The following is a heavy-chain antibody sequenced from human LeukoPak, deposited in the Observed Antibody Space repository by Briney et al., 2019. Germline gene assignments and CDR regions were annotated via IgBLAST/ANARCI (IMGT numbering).Heavy chain of an antibody. J-gene: IGHJ4*02. Sequence: ASVKVSCKASGYTFTGYYMHWVRQAPGQGLEWMGWINPNSGGTNYAQKFQGRVTMTRDTSFSTAYMELSRLRSDDTAVYYCARSYSYGYSLYYWGQGTLVTVSS. V-gene: IGHV1-2*02. CDR1: GYTFTGYY. CDR3: ARSYSYGYSLYY. CDR2: INPNSGGT. D-gene: IGHD5-18*01.